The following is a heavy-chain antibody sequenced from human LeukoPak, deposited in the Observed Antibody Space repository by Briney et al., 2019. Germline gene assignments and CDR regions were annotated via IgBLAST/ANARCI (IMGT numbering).Heavy chain of an antibody. D-gene: IGHD4-11*01. CDR2: INTGNGDT. CDR3: VSGYSDYADYYNYYMGV. J-gene: IGHJ6*03. V-gene: IGHV1-3*04. Sequence: ASVKVSCKASGYSFTTYAIHWVRQAPGQRLEWLGWINTGNGDTRYSQTFQGRVTITRDTSASTAYMELSSLRPEDTAVYYCVSGYSDYADYYNYYMGVWGKGTTVTVSS. CDR1: GYSFTTYA.